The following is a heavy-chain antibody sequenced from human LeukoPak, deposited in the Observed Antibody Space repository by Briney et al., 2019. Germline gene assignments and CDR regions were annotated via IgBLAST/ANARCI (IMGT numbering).Heavy chain of an antibody. J-gene: IGHJ6*02. CDR1: AFIFSGHW. CDR2: IKEDGSER. D-gene: IGHD5-18*01. Sequence: GGSLSLSCEGSAFIFSGHWMNWVRKTPGKGLEWVASIKEDGSERQYVDSVKGRFSISRDNTKGSLFLQLNSLRAEDTAVYYCARHDTAMATDYGMDVWGQGTTVTVSS. CDR3: ARHDTAMATDYGMDV. V-gene: IGHV3-7*03.